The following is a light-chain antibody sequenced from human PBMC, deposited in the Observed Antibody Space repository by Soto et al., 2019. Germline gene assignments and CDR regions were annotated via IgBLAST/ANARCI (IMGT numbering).Light chain of an antibody. V-gene: IGLV2-14*01. J-gene: IGLJ3*02. CDR3: SSYRSTNTVV. CDR2: EVS. Sequence: QSALTQPASVSGSFGQSISISCTGTGSDVGGYNYVSWYQQHPGKAPKVMIYEVSLRPSGVSTRFSGSKSGNTASLTISGLQAEDEAEYYCSSYRSTNTVVFGGGTKLTVL. CDR1: GSDVGGYNY.